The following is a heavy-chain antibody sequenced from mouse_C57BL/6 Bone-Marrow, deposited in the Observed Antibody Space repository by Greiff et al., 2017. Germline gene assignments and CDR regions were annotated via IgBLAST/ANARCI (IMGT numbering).Heavy chain of an antibody. CDR1: GYAFSSYW. V-gene: IGHV1-80*01. Sequence: QVQLQQSGAELVKPGASEKISCKASGYAFSSYWMNWVKQRPGKGLEWIGPIYPGDGDTNYNGKFKGKATLTADKSSSTAYMQLSSLTSEDSAVYFCAQERGLRWFAYWGQGTLVTVSA. CDR2: IYPGDGDT. J-gene: IGHJ3*01. D-gene: IGHD1-1*01. CDR3: AQERGLRWFAY.